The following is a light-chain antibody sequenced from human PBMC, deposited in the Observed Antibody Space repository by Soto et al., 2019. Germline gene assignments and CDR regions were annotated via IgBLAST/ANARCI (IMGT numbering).Light chain of an antibody. CDR2: DAS. V-gene: IGKV3-11*01. J-gene: IGKJ1*01. CDR1: QSVSSY. Sequence: EIVLTQSPATLSLSPGERATLSCRASQSVSSYLAWYQQKPGQAPRLLIYDASNRATGIPARFSGSGSGTDFTLTISSLEPEDFAVYYCQQRSNWPTFGQGTKVE. CDR3: QQRSNWPT.